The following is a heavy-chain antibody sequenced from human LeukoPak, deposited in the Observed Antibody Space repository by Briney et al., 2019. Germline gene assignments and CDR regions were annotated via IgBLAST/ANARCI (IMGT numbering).Heavy chain of an antibody. D-gene: IGHD6-13*01. Sequence: SETLSLTCAVYGGSFSGYYWSWIRQPPGKGLEWIGEINHSGGTNYNPSLKSRVTISVDTSKNQFSLKLSSVTAADTAVYYCARARVAAAGTFTDYWGQGTLVTVSS. CDR3: ARARVAAAGTFTDY. CDR1: GGSFSGYY. CDR2: INHSGGT. J-gene: IGHJ4*02. V-gene: IGHV4-34*01.